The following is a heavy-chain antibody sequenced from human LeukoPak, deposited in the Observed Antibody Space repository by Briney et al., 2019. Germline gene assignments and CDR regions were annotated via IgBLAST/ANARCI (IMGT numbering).Heavy chain of an antibody. D-gene: IGHD2-21*02. V-gene: IGHV3-48*03. CDR3: ERLGRLRSWLALHI. J-gene: IGHJ3*02. CDR2: ISSSGSTI. Sequence: PGGSLRLSCAASGFTFGNYAMNWVRQAPGKGLEWVSYISSSGSTIYYADSAKGRFTISRDNAKNSLYLQMNSLGAEDTAVYYCERLGRLRSWLALHIWGRGGMVSVSS. CDR1: GFTFGNYA.